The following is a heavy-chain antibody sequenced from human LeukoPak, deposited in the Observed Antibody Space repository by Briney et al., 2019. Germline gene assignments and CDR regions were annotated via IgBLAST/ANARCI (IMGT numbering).Heavy chain of an antibody. J-gene: IGHJ4*02. CDR1: GGSVSSGSYY. D-gene: IGHD3-22*01. CDR3: ARENPSGYYNRPIDY. CDR2: IYYSGSI. V-gene: IGHV4-61*01. Sequence: SETLSLTCTVSGGSVSSGSYYWSWIRQPPGKGLEWIGDIYYSGSIKYNPSLKSRVTMSVDTSKNQFSLKLSSVTAADTAIYYCARENPSGYYNRPIDYWGQGTLATVSS.